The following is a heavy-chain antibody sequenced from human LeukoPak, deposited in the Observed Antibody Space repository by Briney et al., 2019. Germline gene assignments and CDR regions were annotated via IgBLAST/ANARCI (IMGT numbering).Heavy chain of an antibody. J-gene: IGHJ4*02. Sequence: GGSLRLSCAASGFTFSGSALHWVRQAPGKGLEWVSAISGSGGSTYYADSVKGRFTISRDNSKNTLYLQMNSLRAEDTAVYYCAKGDYYGSGSYFPTDYWGQGTLVTVSS. CDR3: AKGDYYGSGSYFPTDY. CDR1: GFTFSGSA. CDR2: ISGSGGST. V-gene: IGHV3-23*01. D-gene: IGHD3-10*01.